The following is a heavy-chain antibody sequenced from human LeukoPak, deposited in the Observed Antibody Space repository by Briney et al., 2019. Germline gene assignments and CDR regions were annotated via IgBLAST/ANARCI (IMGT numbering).Heavy chain of an antibody. Sequence: SGPLSLTCAVSGRSISSYFWMCLRQPPGGGREGFGRIYSRGSTKQNPPLKRRVTMSVDTSKNQFSLKLSSVIAADTAVYYCARDLGYCPTTGCYQSRFDPWGQGTLVTVSS. D-gene: IGHD2-2*01. J-gene: IGHJ5*02. V-gene: IGHV4-4*07. CDR2: IYSRGST. CDR1: GRSISSYF. CDR3: ARDLGYCPTTGCYQSRFDP.